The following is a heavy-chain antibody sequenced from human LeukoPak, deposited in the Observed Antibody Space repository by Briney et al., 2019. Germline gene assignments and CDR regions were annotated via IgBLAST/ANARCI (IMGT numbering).Heavy chain of an antibody. Sequence: PGGSLRLSCAASGFTFSSYWMSWVRQAPGKGLEWVANINQDGGEKYYVDSVKGRFTISRDNAKNSLYLQMNSLRAEDTAVYYCARDFDGSGSGVYYWGQGTLVTVSS. CDR3: ARDFDGSGSGVYY. J-gene: IGHJ4*02. V-gene: IGHV3-7*01. CDR2: INQDGGEK. D-gene: IGHD3-10*01. CDR1: GFTFSSYW.